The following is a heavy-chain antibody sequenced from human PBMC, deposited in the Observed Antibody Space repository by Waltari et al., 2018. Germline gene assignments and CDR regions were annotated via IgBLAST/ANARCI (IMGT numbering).Heavy chain of an antibody. CDR3: ARTSSLYGMDV. V-gene: IGHV3-48*03. CDR1: GFTFSSYE. J-gene: IGHJ6*02. Sequence: EVQLVESGGGLVQPGGSLGLSCAASGFTFSSYEMNWVRQAPGKGLEWVSYISSSGSTIYYADSVKGRFTISRDNAKNSLYLQMNSLRAEDTAVYYCARTSSLYGMDVWGQGTTVTVSS. D-gene: IGHD2-2*01. CDR2: ISSSGSTI.